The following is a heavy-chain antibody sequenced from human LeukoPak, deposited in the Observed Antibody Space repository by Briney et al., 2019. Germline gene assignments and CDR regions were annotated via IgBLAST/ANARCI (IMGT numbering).Heavy chain of an antibody. CDR1: GFTFSSYS. J-gene: IGHJ4*02. CDR2: ISISSSTI. CDR3: ARDQMSFDY. Sequence: GGSLRLSCAASGFTFSSYSMNWVRQAPGKGLEWVSCISISSSTIYYADSVKGRFTISRDNAKNSLYLQMNSLRAEDTAVYYCARDQMSFDYWGQGTLVTVSS. V-gene: IGHV3-48*04.